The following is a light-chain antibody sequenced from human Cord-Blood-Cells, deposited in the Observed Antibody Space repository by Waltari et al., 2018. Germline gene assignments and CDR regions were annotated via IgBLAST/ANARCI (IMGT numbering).Light chain of an antibody. J-gene: IGLJ2*01. V-gene: IGLV2-23*01. Sequence: QSALTQPASVSGSPGQSITISCTGTSSDVGSYNLVSWYKQHPGKAPKLMIYEGSKXXXXXXXXXXXXXXXXXXXXXISGLQAEDXADYYCCSYAGSSTLVFGGGTKLTVL. CDR3: CSYAGSSTLV. CDR2: EGS. CDR1: SSDVGSYNL.